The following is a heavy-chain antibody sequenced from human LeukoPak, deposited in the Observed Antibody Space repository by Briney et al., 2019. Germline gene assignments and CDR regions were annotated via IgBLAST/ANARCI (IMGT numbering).Heavy chain of an antibody. Sequence: GGSLRLSCAASGFTFSSYWMSWVRQAPGKGLEWVASIKQDGSEKHYVDSVKGRFIISRDNAENSLYLQMNSLRAEDTAVYFCARVPRYYYDSSGFYTGYYFDYWGQGTLVTVSS. D-gene: IGHD3-22*01. J-gene: IGHJ4*02. CDR1: GFTFSSYW. CDR2: IKQDGSEK. CDR3: ARVPRYYYDSSGFYTGYYFDY. V-gene: IGHV3-7*01.